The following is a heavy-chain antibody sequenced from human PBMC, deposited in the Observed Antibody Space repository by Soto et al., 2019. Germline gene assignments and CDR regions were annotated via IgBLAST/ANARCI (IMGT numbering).Heavy chain of an antibody. Sequence: GGSLRLSCVSSGFTFSSYGMHWVRQAPGKGLEWVAVISYDGSNKYYADSVKGRFTISRDNSKNTLYLQMNSLRAEDTAVYYCAKRIVVVPAAITGFDPWGQGTLVTVSS. D-gene: IGHD2-2*01. CDR3: AKRIVVVPAAITGFDP. CDR2: ISYDGSNK. CDR1: GFTFSSYG. J-gene: IGHJ5*02. V-gene: IGHV3-30*18.